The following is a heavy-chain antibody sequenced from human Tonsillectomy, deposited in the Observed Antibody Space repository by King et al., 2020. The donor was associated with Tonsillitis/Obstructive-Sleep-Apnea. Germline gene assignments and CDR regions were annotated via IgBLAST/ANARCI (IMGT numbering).Heavy chain of an antibody. CDR2: IYYSGST. J-gene: IGHJ2*01. Sequence: QLQESGPGLVKPSETLSLTCTVSGGSVSSGSYYRSWIRQPPGKGLEWIGYIYYSGSTNYNPSLKSRVTISVDTSKNQFSLKLGSVTAAATAGFYCARGRARNHCSGGSCYSRWYFDLWGRGTLVTVSS. CDR3: ARGRARNHCSGGSCYSRWYFDL. D-gene: IGHD2-15*01. V-gene: IGHV4-61*01. CDR1: GGSVSSGSYY.